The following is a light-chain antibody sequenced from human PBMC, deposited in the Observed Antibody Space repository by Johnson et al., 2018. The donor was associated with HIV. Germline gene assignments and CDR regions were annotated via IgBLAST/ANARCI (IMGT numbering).Light chain of an antibody. Sequence: QSVLTQPPSVSAAPGQKVTISCSGSSSTIGNNYISWYPLLPGTPPKLLIFKNNERPSGIPDRFSGSKSGTSATLGITGLQTGDEAEYYCGTWESSLSGTDVFGTGTKVTVL. J-gene: IGLJ1*01. V-gene: IGLV1-51*02. CDR3: GTWESSLSGTDV. CDR1: SSTIGNNY. CDR2: KNN.